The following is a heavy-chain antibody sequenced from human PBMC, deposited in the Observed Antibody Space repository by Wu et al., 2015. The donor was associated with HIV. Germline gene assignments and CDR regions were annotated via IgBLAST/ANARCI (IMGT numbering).Heavy chain of an antibody. CDR2: INPNSGDT. Sequence: VQLVQSGAEVKKPGASVKVSCKASGYIFTDYYIHWVRQAPGQGLEWMAWINPNSGDTNYAQKFQGRVTMTRDTSITTAYLELRRLTSDDTAVYYCAREFQTEKSWFGEILARSRGSINYFDPWGQGTLVTVSS. D-gene: IGHD3-10*01. CDR3: AREFQTEKSWFGEILARSRGSINYFDP. CDR1: GYIFTDYY. V-gene: IGHV1-2*02. J-gene: IGHJ5*02.